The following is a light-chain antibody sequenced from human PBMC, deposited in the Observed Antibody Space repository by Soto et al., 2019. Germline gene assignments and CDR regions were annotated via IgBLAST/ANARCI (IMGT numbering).Light chain of an antibody. J-gene: IGKJ4*01. CDR3: QQYNDWPPVLT. Sequence: EIAMTQSPATLSVSPGERATLSCRASQSVSSKLAWYQQKPGQAPRLLLYGASTRATGIPARFSGSGSGTEFTLTISSLQSEDFAVYYCQQYNDWPPVLTFGGGTKVDI. V-gene: IGKV3-15*01. CDR2: GAS. CDR1: QSVSSK.